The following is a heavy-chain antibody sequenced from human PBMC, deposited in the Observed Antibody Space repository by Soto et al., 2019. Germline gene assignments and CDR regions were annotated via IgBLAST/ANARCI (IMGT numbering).Heavy chain of an antibody. V-gene: IGHV4-59*01. J-gene: IGHJ6*02. D-gene: IGHD5-18*01. Sequence: PSETLSLTXTVSGGSISSYYWSWIRQPPGKGLEWIGYIYYSGSTNYNPSLKSRVTISVDTSKNQFSLKLSSVTAADTAVYYCARDARTAIAHYYYGMDVWGQGTTVTVSS. CDR3: ARDARTAIAHYYYGMDV. CDR1: GGSISSYY. CDR2: IYYSGST.